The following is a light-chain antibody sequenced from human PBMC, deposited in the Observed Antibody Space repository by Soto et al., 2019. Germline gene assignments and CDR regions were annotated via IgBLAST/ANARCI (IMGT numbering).Light chain of an antibody. Sequence: DTHLTQSPSSLSASVGDRVTITCRASQSIADYLHWYQHKPGRVPKLLVYGASRLQSGVPSRFSGTGSGTDFTLTIASLQPEDFATYYCHQSYNIPQTFGQGTKVEIK. J-gene: IGKJ1*01. CDR1: QSIADY. V-gene: IGKV1-39*01. CDR3: HQSYNIPQT. CDR2: GAS.